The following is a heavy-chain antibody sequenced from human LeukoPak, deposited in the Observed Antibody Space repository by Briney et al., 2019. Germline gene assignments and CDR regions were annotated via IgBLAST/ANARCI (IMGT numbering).Heavy chain of an antibody. CDR2: ISSSSSTI. CDR3: AKCYYDVTPPLDY. V-gene: IGHV3-48*01. CDR1: GFTFSSYS. J-gene: IGHJ4*02. D-gene: IGHD3-22*01. Sequence: PGGSLRLSCAASGFTFSSYSMNWVRQAPGKGLEWVSYISSSSSTIYYADSVKGRFTISRDNSKNTVYLQMNTLRPEDTAVYYCAKCYYDVTPPLDYWGQGTLVTVSS.